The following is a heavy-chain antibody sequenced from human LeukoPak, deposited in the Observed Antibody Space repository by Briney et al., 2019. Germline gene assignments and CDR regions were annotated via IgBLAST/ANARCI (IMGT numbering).Heavy chain of an antibody. D-gene: IGHD2-15*01. CDR3: ARGYCRGVSSYSLDL. CDR2: INPNTGGT. CDR1: GYTFTAYF. V-gene: IGHV1-2*02. Sequence: ASVKVSCKASGYTFTAYFMHWVRQAPGQGLEWMGWINPNTGGTNYARNFQGRVTMTRDTSISTAYMELSRLTSDDTAAYYCARGYCRGVSSYSLDLWGQGTLVTVSS. J-gene: IGHJ5*02.